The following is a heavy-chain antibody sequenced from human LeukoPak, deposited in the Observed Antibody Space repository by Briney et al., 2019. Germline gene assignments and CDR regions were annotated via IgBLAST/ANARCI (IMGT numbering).Heavy chain of an antibody. CDR3: ARIYKLAYFDY. D-gene: IGHD1-1*01. V-gene: IGHV3-15*01. Sequence: PGGSLRLSCAASRFTFSNAWMSWVRQAPGKGLEWVGRIKSKTDGGTTGYAAPVKGRFTISRDDSENTLYLQMNSLKTEDTAVYYCARIYKLAYFDYWGQGTLVTVSS. CDR2: IKSKTDGGTT. CDR1: RFTFSNAW. J-gene: IGHJ4*02.